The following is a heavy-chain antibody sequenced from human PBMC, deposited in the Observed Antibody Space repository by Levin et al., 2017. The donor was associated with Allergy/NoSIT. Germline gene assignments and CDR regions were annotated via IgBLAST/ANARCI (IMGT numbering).Heavy chain of an antibody. V-gene: IGHV4-34*01. D-gene: IGHD6-19*01. CDR2: INHSGST. J-gene: IGHJ4*02. Sequence: SETLSLTCAVYGGSFSGYYWSWIRQPPGKGLEWIGEINHSGSTNYNPSLKSRVTISVDTSKNQFSLKLSSVTAADTAVYYCARIRGWYFDYWGQGTLVTVSS. CDR3: ARIRGWYFDY. CDR1: GGSFSGYY.